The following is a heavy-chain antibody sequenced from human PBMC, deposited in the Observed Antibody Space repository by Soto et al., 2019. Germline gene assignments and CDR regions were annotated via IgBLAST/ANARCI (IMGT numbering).Heavy chain of an antibody. CDR3: ALKHSSSWAYFYYYMDV. V-gene: IGHV3-74*01. J-gene: IGHJ6*03. CDR1: GFTFSSYG. Sequence: GGSLRLSCAASGFTFSSYGMHWVRQAPGKGLAWVARISSDGSNKSYADSVKGRFTISRDNAKNTLYLQMNSLRAEDTAVYYCALKHSSSWAYFYYYMDVWGKGTSVTVSS. D-gene: IGHD6-13*01. CDR2: ISSDGSNK.